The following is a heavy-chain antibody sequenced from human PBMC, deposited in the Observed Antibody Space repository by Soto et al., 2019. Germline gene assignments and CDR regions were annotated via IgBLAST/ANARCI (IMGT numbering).Heavy chain of an antibody. CDR2: ISYDGSNK. D-gene: IGHD4-17*01. CDR1: GFTFSSYG. CDR3: AKRVGYGDYHPFDY. Sequence: GGSLRLSCAASGFTFSSYGMHWVRQAPGKGLEWVAVISYDGSNKYYADSVKGRFTISRDNSKNTLYLQMNSLRAEDTAVYYCAKRVGYGDYHPFDYWGQGTLVTVSS. J-gene: IGHJ4*02. V-gene: IGHV3-30*18.